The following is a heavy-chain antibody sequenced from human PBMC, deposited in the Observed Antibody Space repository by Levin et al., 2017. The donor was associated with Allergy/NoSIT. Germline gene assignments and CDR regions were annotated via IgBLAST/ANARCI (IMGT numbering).Heavy chain of an antibody. CDR2: ISGSGGST. J-gene: IGHJ4*02. V-gene: IGHV3-23*01. CDR3: AKDESLYDSTRKYYFTSEELDY. Sequence: PGGSLRLSCAASGFTFSSYAMSWVRQAPGKGLEWVSAISGSGGSTYYADSVKGRFTISRDNSKNTLYLQMNSLRAEDTAVYYCAKDESLYDSTRKYYFTSEELDYWGQGTLVTVSS. D-gene: IGHD3-22*01. CDR1: GFTFSSYA.